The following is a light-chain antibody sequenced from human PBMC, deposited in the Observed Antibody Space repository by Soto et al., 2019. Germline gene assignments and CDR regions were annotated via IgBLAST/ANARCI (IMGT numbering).Light chain of an antibody. CDR3: SSYTSRNTLDYV. J-gene: IGLJ1*01. CDR2: EVS. CDR1: SSDVGGYNY. V-gene: IGLV2-14*01. Sequence: QSVLTQPRSVSGSPGQSVTISCTGTSSDVGGYNYVSWYQQHPGKAPKLMIYEVSNRPSGVSNRFSGSKSGNTASLTISGLQAEDEADYYCSSYTSRNTLDYVFGTGTKV.